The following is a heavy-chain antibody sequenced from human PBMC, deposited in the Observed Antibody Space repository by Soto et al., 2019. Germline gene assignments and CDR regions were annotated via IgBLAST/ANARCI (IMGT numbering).Heavy chain of an antibody. D-gene: IGHD3-10*01. Sequence: QVQLVESGGGVVQPGRSLRLSCAASGFTFSSYGMHWVRQAPGKGLEWVAVIWYDGSNKYYADSVKGRFTISRDNSKNTLYLQMNSLRADDTAVYYCARGVEFGAKGAFDIWGQGTMVTVSS. CDR1: GFTFSSYG. CDR3: ARGVEFGAKGAFDI. CDR2: IWYDGSNK. J-gene: IGHJ3*02. V-gene: IGHV3-33*01.